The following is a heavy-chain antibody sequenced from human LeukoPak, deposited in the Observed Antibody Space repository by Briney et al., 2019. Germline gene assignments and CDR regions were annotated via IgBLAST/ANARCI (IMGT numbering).Heavy chain of an antibody. CDR1: GYTFTSYD. J-gene: IGHJ5*02. CDR3: ARGRYYYDSSGLNWFDP. D-gene: IGHD3-22*01. CDR2: MNPNSGNT. Sequence: ASVKVSCKASGYTFTSYDINWVRQATGQGLERMGWMNPNSGNTGYAQKFQGRVTMTRNTSISTAYMELSSLRSEDTAVYYCARGRYYYDSSGLNWFDPWGQGTLVTVSS. V-gene: IGHV1-8*01.